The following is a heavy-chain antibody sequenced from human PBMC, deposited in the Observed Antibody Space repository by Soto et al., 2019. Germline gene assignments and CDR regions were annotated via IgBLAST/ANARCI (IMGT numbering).Heavy chain of an antibody. CDR2: IRFDGSED. J-gene: IGHJ4*02. Sequence: QVQLVESGGGVVQPGRSLRLSCVGSGFSFSKFGMHWVHQSPGQGLEWVAFIRFDGSEDYFADSVKGRFTISRDNPKSTLYLQMNSLRAEDSAVYYCARDLSIFGDFDYWGQGTLVTVSS. D-gene: IGHD3-3*01. CDR1: GFSFSKFG. CDR3: ARDLSIFGDFDY. V-gene: IGHV3-33*01.